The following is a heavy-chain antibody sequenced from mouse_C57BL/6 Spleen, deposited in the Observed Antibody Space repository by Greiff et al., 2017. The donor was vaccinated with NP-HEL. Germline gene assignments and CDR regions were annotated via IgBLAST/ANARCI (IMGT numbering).Heavy chain of an antibody. D-gene: IGHD3-2*02. J-gene: IGHJ2*01. CDR2: INYDGSST. V-gene: IGHV5-16*01. CDR1: GFTFSDYY. Sequence: EVKLVESEGGLVQPGSSMKLSCTASGFTFSDYYMAWVRQVPEKGLEWVANINYDGSSTYYLDSLKSRFIISRDNAKNILYLQMSSLKSEDTATYYCARASSGYSYYFDYWGQGTTLTVSS. CDR3: ARASSGYSYYFDY.